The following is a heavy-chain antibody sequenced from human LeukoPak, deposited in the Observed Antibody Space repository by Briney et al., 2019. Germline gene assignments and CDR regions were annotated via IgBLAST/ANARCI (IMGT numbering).Heavy chain of an antibody. J-gene: IGHJ5*02. D-gene: IGHD2-15*01. CDR3: ARNRHCSGGSCYSGGSDNWFDP. Sequence: GASVKVSCKASGYTFTSYGISWVRQAPGQGLEWMGIINPSGGSTSYAQKFQGRVTMTRDTSTSTVYMELSSLRSEDTAVYYCARNRHCSGGSCYSGGSDNWFDPWGQGTLVTVSS. V-gene: IGHV1-46*01. CDR1: GYTFTSYG. CDR2: INPSGGST.